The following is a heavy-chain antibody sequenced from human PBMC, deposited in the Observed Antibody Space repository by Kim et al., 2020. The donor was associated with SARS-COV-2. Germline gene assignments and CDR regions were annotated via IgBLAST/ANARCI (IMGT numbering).Heavy chain of an antibody. J-gene: IGHJ4*02. CDR2: HSGNT. Sequence: HSGNTNDHPSLKSRVSISVDTSKNQFSLKLSSVTAADTAVYYCARGAPGHWGQGTLVTVSS. D-gene: IGHD3-10*01. CDR3: ARGAPGH. V-gene: IGHV4-34*01.